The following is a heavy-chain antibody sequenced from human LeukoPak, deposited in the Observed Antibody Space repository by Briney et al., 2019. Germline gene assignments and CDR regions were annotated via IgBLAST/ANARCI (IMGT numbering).Heavy chain of an antibody. CDR2: IYYSGST. V-gene: IGHV4-38-2*01. Sequence: PSETLSLTCAVYGGSFSGYYWGWIRQPPGKGLEWIGSIYYSGSTYYNPSLKSRVTISVDTSKNQFSLKLSSVTAADTAVYYCARANYYDTSGYSRGAFDIWGQGTMVTVSS. J-gene: IGHJ3*02. CDR1: GGSFSGYY. CDR3: ARANYYDTSGYSRGAFDI. D-gene: IGHD3-22*01.